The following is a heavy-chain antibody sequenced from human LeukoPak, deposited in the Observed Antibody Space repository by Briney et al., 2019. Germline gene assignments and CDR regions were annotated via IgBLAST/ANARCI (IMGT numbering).Heavy chain of an antibody. V-gene: IGHV4-30-4*08. Sequence: SETLSLTCTVSGGSISSGDYYWSGIRQPPGKGLEWIGYIYYSGSAYYNPSLKSRVTISVDTSKNQFSLKLSSVTAADTAVYYCARSHKNWFDPWGQGTLVTVSS. CDR2: IYYSGSA. CDR3: ARSHKNWFDP. CDR1: GGSISSGDYY. J-gene: IGHJ5*02.